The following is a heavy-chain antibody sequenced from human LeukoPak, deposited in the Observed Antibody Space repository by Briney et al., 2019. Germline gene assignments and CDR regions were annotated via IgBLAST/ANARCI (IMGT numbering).Heavy chain of an antibody. J-gene: IGHJ4*02. CDR3: ALLGSSALDY. CDR2: IYFSGTT. D-gene: IGHD3-10*01. CDR1: GHFKKIYY. V-gene: IGHV4-4*07. Sequence: PSETLSLTCTVSGHFKKIYYYKWLRQPAGKGLEWIGRIYFSGTTSYNPSLKSRVTMSVDTSKSRFSLNLRSVTAADTALYFCALLGSSALDYWGQGILVTVSS.